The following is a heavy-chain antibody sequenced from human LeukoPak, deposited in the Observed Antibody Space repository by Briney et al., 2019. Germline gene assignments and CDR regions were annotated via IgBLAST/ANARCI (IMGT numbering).Heavy chain of an antibody. CDR2: IWNDGSET. Sequence: GSLRLSCAASGFIFSNYGMHWVRQAPGKRLEWVAVIWNDGSETFHADSVKGRFRIARDNSKNTLYLQMNSLRAEDTAVYFCARDMGRAWYGPPDYWGQGTLVTVSP. CDR3: ARDMGRAWYGPPDY. V-gene: IGHV3-33*01. CDR1: GFIFSNYG. D-gene: IGHD6-13*01. J-gene: IGHJ4*02.